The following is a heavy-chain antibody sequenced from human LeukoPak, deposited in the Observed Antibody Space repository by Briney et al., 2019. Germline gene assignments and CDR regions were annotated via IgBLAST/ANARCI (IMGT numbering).Heavy chain of an antibody. D-gene: IGHD6-19*01. CDR3: ARDPTTAGAVAGTFDY. Sequence: GGSLRLSCAASGFTFETYWMHWVRQAPGKGLVWVSCINGYGTTTNYADSVKGRFTISRDNAKNTLYLQMNSLRVEDTAVYYCARDPTTAGAVAGTFDYWGQGTLVTVSS. CDR1: GFTFETYW. CDR2: INGYGTTT. V-gene: IGHV3-74*01. J-gene: IGHJ4*02.